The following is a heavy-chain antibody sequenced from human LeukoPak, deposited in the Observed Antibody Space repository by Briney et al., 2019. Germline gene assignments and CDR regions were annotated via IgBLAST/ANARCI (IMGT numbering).Heavy chain of an antibody. CDR2: INPNSGGA. Sequence: ASVKVSCKASGYTFTGYYIDWVGQAPGEGREWMGWINPNSGGAKYVQKLEGRVTMTRDTSISTVFMELSTLRSDDTAVYYCARGSNYFEYWGQGTLVTVTS. V-gene: IGHV1-2*02. D-gene: IGHD2/OR15-2a*01. J-gene: IGHJ4*02. CDR3: ARGSNYFEY. CDR1: GYTFTGYY.